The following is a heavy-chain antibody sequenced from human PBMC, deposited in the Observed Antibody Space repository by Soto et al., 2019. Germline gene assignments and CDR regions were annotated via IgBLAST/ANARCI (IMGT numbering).Heavy chain of an antibody. J-gene: IGHJ4*02. V-gene: IGHV3-23*01. Sequence: EVQLLESGGGLVQPGGSLRLTCVGSGFTFRNQDMRWVRQAPGKGLEWVSGISGRGGVTYYADSVKGRFTISRDNSKNTLYLQMNKLGANVTAVYYRAKDGQFRSYYGSAGHYNDWGQGTLVTVSS. CDR1: GFTFRNQD. CDR3: AKDGQFRSYYGSAGHYND. D-gene: IGHD3-10*01. CDR2: ISGRGGVT.